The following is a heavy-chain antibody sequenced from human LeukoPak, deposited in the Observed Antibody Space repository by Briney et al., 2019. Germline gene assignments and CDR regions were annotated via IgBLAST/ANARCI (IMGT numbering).Heavy chain of an antibody. CDR1: DYSISRGYY. Sequence: SETLSLTCSVSDYSISRGYYWGWIRQAPGKGLEWIGNNSGSTYYNPSLKSRVTISVDTSKNQFSLRLSSVTAADTAMYYCARLRSPGDFDYWGQGTLVTVSS. CDR3: ARLRSPGDFDY. V-gene: IGHV4-38-2*02. D-gene: IGHD1-26*01. CDR2: NSGST. J-gene: IGHJ4*02.